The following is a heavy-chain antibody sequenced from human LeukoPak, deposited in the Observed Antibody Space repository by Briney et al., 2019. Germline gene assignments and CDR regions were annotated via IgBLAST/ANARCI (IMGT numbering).Heavy chain of an antibody. Sequence: GGSLRLSCAASGFTFSNYNMNWVRQAPGKGLEWVSSISRSSIYMYYADSVKGRFTISRDNAKNSLYLQMNSLRAEDTAVYYCARGRYDSSGYYSIFDYWGQGTLVTVSS. V-gene: IGHV3-21*01. CDR2: ISRSSIYM. CDR3: ARGRYDSSGYYSIFDY. CDR1: GFTFSNYN. D-gene: IGHD3-22*01. J-gene: IGHJ4*02.